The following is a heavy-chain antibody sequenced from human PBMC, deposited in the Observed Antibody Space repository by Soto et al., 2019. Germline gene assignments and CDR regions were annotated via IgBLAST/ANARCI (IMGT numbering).Heavy chain of an antibody. CDR2: IIPIFGTA. D-gene: IGHD3-22*01. CDR1: GGTFSSYA. Sequence: GASVKVSCKASGGTFSSYAISWVRQAPGQGLEWMGGIIPIFGTANYAQKFQGRVTITADKSTSTAYMELSSLRSEDTAVYYCASTLYYYDSSGYDPFDYWGQGTLVTVS. J-gene: IGHJ4*02. CDR3: ASTLYYYDSSGYDPFDY. V-gene: IGHV1-69*06.